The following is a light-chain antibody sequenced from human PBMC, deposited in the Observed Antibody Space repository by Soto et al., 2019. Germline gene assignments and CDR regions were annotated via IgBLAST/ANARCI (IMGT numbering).Light chain of an antibody. J-gene: IGKJ4*02. Sequence: EIVMTQSPATLSVSPGERATLSCRASQSVSSNLAWYQQKPGQAPRLLIYGASTRATGIPARFSGSGSGTEFTLTISSLQSEDFALYYCQQDNNWPPPTFGGGTKVEIK. V-gene: IGKV3-15*01. CDR1: QSVSSN. CDR2: GAS. CDR3: QQDNNWPPPT.